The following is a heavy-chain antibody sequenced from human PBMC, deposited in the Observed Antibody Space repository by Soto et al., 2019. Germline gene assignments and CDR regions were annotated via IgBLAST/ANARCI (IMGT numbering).Heavy chain of an antibody. CDR1: GGTFSNYA. CDR3: AKHNSGRWGSGDY. Sequence: SVKVSCKDSGGTFSNYAIIWVRQAPGQGLEWMGGIIPIFGTANYAQKFQGRVTITTDESTSTAYMELSSLGAEDTAIFFCAKHNSGRWGSGDYWGQGTQVTVSS. V-gene: IGHV1-69*05. J-gene: IGHJ4*02. D-gene: IGHD6-19*01. CDR2: IIPIFGTA.